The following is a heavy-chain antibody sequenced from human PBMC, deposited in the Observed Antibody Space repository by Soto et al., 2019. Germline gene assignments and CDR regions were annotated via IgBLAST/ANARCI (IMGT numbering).Heavy chain of an antibody. D-gene: IGHD2-2*01. Sequence: TLSLTCTVSGGSISSGGYYWSWIRQHPGKGLEWIGYIYYSGSTYYNPSLKSRVTISVDTSKNQFSLKLSSVTAADTAVYYCARGGVVVPAATILVAFDIWGQGTMVTVSS. CDR2: IYYSGST. V-gene: IGHV4-31*03. CDR1: GGSISSGGYY. CDR3: ARGGVVVPAATILVAFDI. J-gene: IGHJ3*02.